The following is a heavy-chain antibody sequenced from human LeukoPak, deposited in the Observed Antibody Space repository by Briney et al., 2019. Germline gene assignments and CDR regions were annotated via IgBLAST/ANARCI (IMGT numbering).Heavy chain of an antibody. Sequence: PGGSLRLSCAASRFTVSSNYMSWVRQAPGKGLEWVSVIYSGGSTYYADSVKGRFTISRDNSKNTLYLQMNSLRAEDTAVYYCARNRAGYSSSWYNYWGQGTLVTVSS. D-gene: IGHD6-13*01. CDR1: RFTVSSNY. CDR2: IYSGGST. V-gene: IGHV3-53*01. J-gene: IGHJ4*02. CDR3: ARNRAGYSSSWYNY.